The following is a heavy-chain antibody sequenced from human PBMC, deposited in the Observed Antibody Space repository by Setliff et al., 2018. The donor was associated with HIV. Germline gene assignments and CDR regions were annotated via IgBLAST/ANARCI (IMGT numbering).Heavy chain of an antibody. Sequence: GSLRLSCAASGFTFSSYAMHWVRQAPGKGLEWVAVISYDGSNKYYADSVKGRFTISRDNSKNTLYLQMNSLRGEDTAVYYCARGRPTGYFDCWGQGTLVTVSS. CDR1: GFTFSSYA. D-gene: IGHD1-1*01. J-gene: IGHJ4*02. CDR2: ISYDGSNK. V-gene: IGHV3-30*04. CDR3: ARGRPTGYFDC.